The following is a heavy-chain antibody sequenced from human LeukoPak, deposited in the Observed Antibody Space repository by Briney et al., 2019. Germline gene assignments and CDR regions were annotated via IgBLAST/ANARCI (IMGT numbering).Heavy chain of an antibody. J-gene: IGHJ4*02. Sequence: PGGFLRLSCAASGFTFSRNAMHWVRQTPGKGLEWVAVVSYDGNTKYYADSVKGRFTISRDNSENTIYLQVSSLRADDTALYYRARDFLPGAPDFFDYWGQGTLVTVSS. CDR3: ARDFLPGAPDFFDY. CDR1: GFTFSRNA. D-gene: IGHD2-8*02. V-gene: IGHV3-30-3*01. CDR2: VSYDGNTK.